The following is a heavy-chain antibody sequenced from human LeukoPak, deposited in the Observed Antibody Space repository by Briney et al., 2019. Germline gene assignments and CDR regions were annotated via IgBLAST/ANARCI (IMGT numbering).Heavy chain of an antibody. J-gene: IGHJ4*02. V-gene: IGHV3-30*04. Sequence: GGSLRLSCAASGFTFSSYAMHWVRQAPGKGLEWVAVISYDGSKKYYADSVKGRFTISRDNSKNKLYLQMNSLRAEDAAVYYCSRSLFRGYYGSGSKRTEGLIDYWGQGTLVTVSS. CDR1: GFTFSSYA. CDR3: SRSLFRGYYGSGSKRTEGLIDY. CDR2: ISYDGSKK. D-gene: IGHD3-10*01.